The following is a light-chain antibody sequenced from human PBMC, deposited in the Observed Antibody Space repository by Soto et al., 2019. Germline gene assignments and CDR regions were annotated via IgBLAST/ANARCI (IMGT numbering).Light chain of an antibody. V-gene: IGLV2-14*01. CDR1: SSDVGGYNY. CDR2: GVS. Sequence: QSALTQPASVSGSPGQSITISCTGTSSDVGGYNYVSWYQQHPGKAPKLMIYGVSNRPSGVSNRFSGSKSGNTASLTISGLQAEDEADYYCSSYTSSSTSHVVFGGGTKLTVL. J-gene: IGLJ2*01. CDR3: SSYTSSSTSHVV.